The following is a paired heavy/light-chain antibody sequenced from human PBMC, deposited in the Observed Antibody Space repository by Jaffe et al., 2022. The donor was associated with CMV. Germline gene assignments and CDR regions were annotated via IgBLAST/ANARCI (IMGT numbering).Heavy chain of an antibody. CDR1: GYSFTTYW. CDR3: ARSGRAVAGTNYYYYYMDV. D-gene: IGHD6-19*01. V-gene: IGHV5-10-1*03. J-gene: IGHJ6*03. CDR2: IDPSDSYT. Sequence: EVQLVQSGAEVKKPGESLRISCEGSGYSFTTYWISWVRQMPGKGLEWMGKIDPSDSYTNYSPSFQGHVTISADKSTSTAYLQWNSLKASDSAMYYCARSGRAVAGTNYYYYYMDVWGKGTTVTVSS.
Light chain of an antibody. CDR3: QQYGRSLT. CDR2: GAS. J-gene: IGKJ4*01. Sequence: EIVLTQSPGTLSLSPGQRATLSCRASQSVSSSYLAWYQQKPGQAPRLLIYGASSRATGIPDRFSGSGSGTDFILTISRLEPEDFAVYYCQQYGRSLTFGGGTKVEIK. CDR1: QSVSSSY. V-gene: IGKV3-20*01.